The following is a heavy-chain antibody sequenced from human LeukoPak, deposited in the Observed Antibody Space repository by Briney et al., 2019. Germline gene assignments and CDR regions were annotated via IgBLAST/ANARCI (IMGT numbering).Heavy chain of an antibody. J-gene: IGHJ4*02. CDR2: IKKDGSEK. V-gene: IGHV3-7*01. D-gene: IGHD2-21*02. CDR3: ERGFQRGDSPV. Sequence: GESLRLSCAPSGFTFSAYSLSWVRQAPGKGLEWVAKIKKDGSEKDYVDSVKGRFTISRDNAKGSLYLQLNSLRAEDTAVYYCERGFQRGDSPVWGQGTLVTVSS. CDR1: GFTFSAYS.